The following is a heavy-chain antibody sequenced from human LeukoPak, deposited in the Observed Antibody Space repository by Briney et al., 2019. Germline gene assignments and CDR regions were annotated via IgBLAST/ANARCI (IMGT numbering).Heavy chain of an antibody. J-gene: IGHJ3*02. Sequence: GGSLRLSCAASGFTFSSYGMHWVRQAPGKGLEWVAVISYDGSNKYYADSVKGRFTISRDNSKNTLYLQMNSLRAEDTAVYYCAKDQESNYSDSSGFDAFDIWGQGTMVAVSS. CDR1: GFTFSSYG. CDR2: ISYDGSNK. V-gene: IGHV3-30*18. CDR3: AKDQESNYSDSSGFDAFDI. D-gene: IGHD3-22*01.